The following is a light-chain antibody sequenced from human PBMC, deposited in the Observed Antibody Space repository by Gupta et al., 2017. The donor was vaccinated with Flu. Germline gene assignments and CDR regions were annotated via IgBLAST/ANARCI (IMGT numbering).Light chain of an antibody. Sequence: EIVMTQSAATLSVSPGERATLSCRASQSVSSNLARYQQKPGQAPRLLIYGASTRATGIPARFSGSGSGTEFSLTISSLQSEDFAVYYCQQYNNWPPLTFGGGTKVEIK. CDR3: QQYNNWPPLT. V-gene: IGKV3-15*01. J-gene: IGKJ4*01. CDR2: GAS. CDR1: QSVSSN.